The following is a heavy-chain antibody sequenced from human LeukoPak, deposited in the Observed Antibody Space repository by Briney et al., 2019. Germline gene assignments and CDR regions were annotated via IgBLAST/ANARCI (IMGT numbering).Heavy chain of an antibody. J-gene: IGHJ4*02. V-gene: IGHV3-7*04. CDR2: IKQDGSAT. Sequence: PGGSLRLSCAASGFTFSGYWMSWVRQTGKGLEWVANIKQDGSATYYVDSVKGQFTISRDNAKNSLYLQMNSLRAEDTAVYYCARGFDIVVVHRRDSYGYYFDYWGQGTLVTVSS. CDR3: ARGFDIVVVHRRDSYGYYFDY. CDR1: GFTFSGYW. D-gene: IGHD2-2*01.